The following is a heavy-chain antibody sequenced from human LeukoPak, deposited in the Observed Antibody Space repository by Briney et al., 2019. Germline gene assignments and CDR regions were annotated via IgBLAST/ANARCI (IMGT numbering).Heavy chain of an antibody. CDR3: ARDFQGGPNDP. J-gene: IGHJ5*02. CDR1: GGSISSGDYY. CDR2: IYYSGST. Sequence: KTSETLSLTCTVSGGSISSGDYYWSWIRQPPGKGLEWIGYIYYSGSTYYNPSLKSRVTISVDTSKNQFSLKLSSVTAADTAVYYCARDFQGGPNDPWGQGTLVTVSS. D-gene: IGHD2-15*01. V-gene: IGHV4-30-4*01.